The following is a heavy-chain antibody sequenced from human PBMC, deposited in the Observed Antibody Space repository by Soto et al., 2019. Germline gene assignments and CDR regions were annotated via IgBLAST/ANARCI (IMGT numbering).Heavy chain of an antibody. Sequence: GSLRLSCAASGFTFSSYWMSWVRQAPGKGLEWVANIRQDGSDKYYVDSVKGRFTISRDNSKNTLYLQMNSLRAEDTAVYYCARGGAARPYYYYYMDVWGKGTTVTVSS. CDR3: ARGGAARPYYYYYMDV. D-gene: IGHD6-6*01. J-gene: IGHJ6*03. CDR2: IRQDGSDK. CDR1: GFTFSSYW. V-gene: IGHV3-7*04.